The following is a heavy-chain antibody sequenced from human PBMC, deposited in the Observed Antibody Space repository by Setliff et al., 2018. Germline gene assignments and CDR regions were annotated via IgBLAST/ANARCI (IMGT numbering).Heavy chain of an antibody. Sequence: SETLSLTCAVSGYSISSGYYWGWIRQPPGKGLEWIGSIYHSGSTYYNPSPKSRVTISVDTSKNQFSLKLSSVTAADTAVYYCAREPTYYDFWSGYYRYYYYMDVWGKGTTVTVSS. CDR1: GYSISSGYY. CDR2: IYHSGST. V-gene: IGHV4-38-2*02. J-gene: IGHJ6*03. CDR3: AREPTYYDFWSGYYRYYYYMDV. D-gene: IGHD3-3*01.